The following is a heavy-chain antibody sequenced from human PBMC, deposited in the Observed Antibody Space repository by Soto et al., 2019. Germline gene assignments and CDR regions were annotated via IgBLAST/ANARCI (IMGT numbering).Heavy chain of an antibody. V-gene: IGHV4-59*01. CDR2: IYYSGST. CDR1: GGSISSYY. Sequence: SETLSLTCTVSGGSISSYYWSWIRQPPGKGLEWIGYIYYSGSTNYNPSLKSRVTISVDTSKNQFSLKLSSVTAADTAVYYCATTTYYDILTVYPHDVFDIWGQGTMVTVS. CDR3: ATTTYYDILTVYPHDVFDI. J-gene: IGHJ3*02. D-gene: IGHD3-9*01.